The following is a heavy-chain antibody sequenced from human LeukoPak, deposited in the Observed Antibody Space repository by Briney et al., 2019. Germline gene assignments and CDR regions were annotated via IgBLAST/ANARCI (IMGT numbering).Heavy chain of an antibody. D-gene: IGHD4-17*01. CDR3: ARDNFRIGDPDRYYYYGMDV. CDR1: GYTLTELS. V-gene: IGHV1-24*01. CDR2: FDPEDGET. Sequence: ASVKVSCKVSGYTLTELSMHWVRQAPGKGLEWMGGFDPEDGETIYAQKFQGRVTMTEDTSTDTAYMELSSLRSEDTAVYYCARDNFRIGDPDRYYYYGMDVWGQGTTVTVSS. J-gene: IGHJ6*02.